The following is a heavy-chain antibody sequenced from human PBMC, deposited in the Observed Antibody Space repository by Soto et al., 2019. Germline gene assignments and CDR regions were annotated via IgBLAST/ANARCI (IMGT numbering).Heavy chain of an antibody. V-gene: IGHV3-66*01. J-gene: IGHJ4*02. CDR2: IYSGGST. Sequence: EVQLVESGGGLVQPGGSLRLSCAASGFTVSSNYMSWVRQAPGKGLEWVSVIYSGGSTYYADSVKGRFTISRDNSKNTLYLQMNSLRAEDTAVYYCARDRRIAAAGFSDYWGQETLVTVSS. CDR3: ARDRRIAAAGFSDY. D-gene: IGHD6-13*01. CDR1: GFTVSSNY.